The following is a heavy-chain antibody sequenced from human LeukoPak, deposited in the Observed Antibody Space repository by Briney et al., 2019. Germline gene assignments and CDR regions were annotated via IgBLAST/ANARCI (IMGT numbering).Heavy chain of an antibody. J-gene: IGHJ4*02. CDR1: GYTFTSYA. CDR3: ARGPLTIFGVDPVDY. V-gene: IGHV1-3*01. Sequence: ASVTVSCTASGYTFTSYAMHWVRQAPGQRLEWMGWINAGNGNTKYSQKFQGRVTITRDTSASTAYMELSSLRSEDTAVYYCARGPLTIFGVDPVDYWGQGTLVTVSS. D-gene: IGHD3-3*01. CDR2: INAGNGNT.